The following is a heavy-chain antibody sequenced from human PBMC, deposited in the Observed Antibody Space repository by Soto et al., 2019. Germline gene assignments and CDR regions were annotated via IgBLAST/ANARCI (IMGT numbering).Heavy chain of an antibody. CDR2: ISYDGSNK. CDR1: GFTFSSYA. Sequence: GGSLRLSCAASGFTFSSYAMHWVRQAPGKGLEWVAVISYDGSNKYYADSVKGRFTISRDNSKNTLYLQMNSLRAEDTAVYYCARDVQRQQLVEGTWAYYYYGMDVWGQGTTVTVSS. J-gene: IGHJ6*02. D-gene: IGHD6-13*01. V-gene: IGHV3-30-3*01. CDR3: ARDVQRQQLVEGTWAYYYYGMDV.